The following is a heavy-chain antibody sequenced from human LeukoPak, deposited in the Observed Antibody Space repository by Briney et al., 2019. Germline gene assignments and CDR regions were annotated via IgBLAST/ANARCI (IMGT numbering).Heavy chain of an antibody. CDR1: GFTFSNAW. CDR2: IKSKTDGGTT. J-gene: IGHJ6*02. D-gene: IGHD6-13*01. V-gene: IGHV3-15*01. Sequence: GGSLRLSCAASGFTFSNAWMSWVRLAPGKGLEWVGRIKSKTDGGTTDYAAPVKGRFTISRDDSKNTLYLQMNSLKTEDTAVYYCTTAAGIYYGMDVWGQGTTVTVSS. CDR3: TTAAGIYYGMDV.